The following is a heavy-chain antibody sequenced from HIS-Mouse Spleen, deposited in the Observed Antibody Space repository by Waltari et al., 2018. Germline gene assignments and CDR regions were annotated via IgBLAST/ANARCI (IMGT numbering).Heavy chain of an antibody. CDR2: IYYSGST. D-gene: IGHD6-13*01. Sequence: QLQLQESGPGLVKPSETPSLTCTVSGGSISSSSYYWGWFRPPPGKGLEWIGSIYYSGSTYYNPSLKSRVTISVDTSKNQFSLKLSSVTAADTAVYYCAREIPYSSSWYDWYFDLWGRGTLVTVSS. CDR3: AREIPYSSSWYDWYFDL. V-gene: IGHV4-39*07. CDR1: GGSISSSSYY. J-gene: IGHJ2*01.